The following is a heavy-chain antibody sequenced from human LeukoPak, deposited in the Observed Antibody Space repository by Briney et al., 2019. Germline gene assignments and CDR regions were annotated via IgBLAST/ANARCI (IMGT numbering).Heavy chain of an antibody. J-gene: IGHJ6*02. D-gene: IGHD1-26*01. Sequence: ASVKVSCKASGGTFSSYAISRVRQAPGQGLEWMGWINPNSGGTNYAQKFQGWVTMTRDTSISTAYMELSRLRSDDTAVYYCARGPLPGYYYYGMDVWGQGTTVTVSS. CDR1: GGTFSSYA. CDR3: ARGPLPGYYYYGMDV. CDR2: INPNSGGT. V-gene: IGHV1-2*04.